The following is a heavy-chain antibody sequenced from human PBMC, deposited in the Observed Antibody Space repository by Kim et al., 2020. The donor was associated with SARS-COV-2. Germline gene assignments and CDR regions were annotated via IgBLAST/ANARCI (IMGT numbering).Heavy chain of an antibody. D-gene: IGHD6-19*01. J-gene: IGHJ4*02. CDR2: ISGSGGST. CDR3: AKGGNSGYSSGWYLDYFDY. CDR1: GFTFSSYA. V-gene: IGHV3-23*01. Sequence: GGSLRLSCAASGFTFSSYAMSWVRQAPGKGLEWVSAISGSGGSTYYADSVKGRFTISRDNSKNTLYLQMNSLRAEDTAVYYCAKGGNSGYSSGWYLDYFDYWGQGTLVTVSS.